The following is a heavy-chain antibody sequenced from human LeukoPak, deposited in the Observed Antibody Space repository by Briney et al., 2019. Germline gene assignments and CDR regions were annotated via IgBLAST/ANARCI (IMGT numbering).Heavy chain of an antibody. CDR2: IYYSGST. CDR3: ARAHYYDSSGYPT. Sequence: PSETLSLTCTVSGGSISSYYWSWIRQPPGKGLEWIGYIYYSGSTNYNPSLKSRVTISVDTSKNQFSLKLSSVTAADTAVYYCARAHYYDSSGYPTWGQGTLVTVSS. V-gene: IGHV4-59*12. D-gene: IGHD3-22*01. CDR1: GGSISSYY. J-gene: IGHJ5*02.